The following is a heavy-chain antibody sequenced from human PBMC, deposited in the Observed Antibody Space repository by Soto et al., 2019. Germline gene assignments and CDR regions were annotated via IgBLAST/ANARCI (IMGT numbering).Heavy chain of an antibody. Sequence: ASVKVSCKASGYPYTNSYMHWVRQAPGQGLEWMGWIHPNTGGTNYAQKFQGRVTMARDTSVSTVYMELNRLTSDDTAIYFCASDFRTRGWFRQAGNFAMDVWGQGTTVTVSS. V-gene: IGHV1-2*02. CDR1: GYPYTNSY. CDR2: IHPNTGGT. J-gene: IGHJ6*02. D-gene: IGHD6-19*01. CDR3: ASDFRTRGWFRQAGNFAMDV.